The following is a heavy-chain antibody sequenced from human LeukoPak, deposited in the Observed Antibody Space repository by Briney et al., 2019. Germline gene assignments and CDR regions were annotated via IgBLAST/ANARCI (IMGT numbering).Heavy chain of an antibody. V-gene: IGHV4-34*01. CDR3: ARRSIFEGPGSDAFDI. Sequence: PSETLSLTCAVYGGSFSGYYWSWIRQPPGKGLEWIGEINHSGSTNYNPSLKSRVTISVDTSKNQFSLKLSSVTAADTAVYYCARRSIFEGPGSDAFDIWGQGTMVTVSS. CDR1: GGSFSGYY. CDR2: INHSGST. D-gene: IGHD3-10*01. J-gene: IGHJ3*02.